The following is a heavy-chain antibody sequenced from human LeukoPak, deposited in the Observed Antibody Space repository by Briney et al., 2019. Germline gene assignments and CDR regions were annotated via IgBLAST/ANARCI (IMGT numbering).Heavy chain of an antibody. CDR1: GFTFSSYA. CDR3: ARDVRRAAAGTMKY. Sequence: PGGSLRLSCAASGFTFSSYAMSWVRQAPGKGLEWVAVIWYDGSNTYYADSVKGRFTISRDDSKNTLYLQMNSLRAEDTAVYFCARDVRRAAAGTMKYWGQGTLVTVSS. D-gene: IGHD6-13*01. J-gene: IGHJ4*02. V-gene: IGHV3-33*08. CDR2: IWYDGSNT.